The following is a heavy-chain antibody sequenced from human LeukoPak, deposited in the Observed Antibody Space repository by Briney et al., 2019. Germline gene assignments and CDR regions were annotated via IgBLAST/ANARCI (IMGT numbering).Heavy chain of an antibody. CDR3: ARESPRGVIQAYYYYGMDV. J-gene: IGHJ6*04. CDR1: GDSVSSNSAA. CDR2: TYYRSKWYN. Sequence: SQTLSLTCAISGDSVSSNSAAWNWIRQSPSRGLEWLGRTYYRSKWYNDYAVSVKSRITINPDTSKNQFSLQLNSVTPEDTAVYYCARESPRGVIQAYYYYGMDVWGKGTTVTVSS. D-gene: IGHD3-10*01. V-gene: IGHV6-1*01.